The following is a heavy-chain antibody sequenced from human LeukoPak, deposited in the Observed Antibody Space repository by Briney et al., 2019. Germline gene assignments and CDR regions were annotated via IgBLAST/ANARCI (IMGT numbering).Heavy chain of an antibody. CDR2: ISGSGGST. V-gene: IGHV3-23*01. J-gene: IGHJ5*02. Sequence: PGRSLRLSCAASGFTFSSYAMSWVRQAPGKGLEWVSAISGSGGSTYYADSVKGRFTISRDNSKNTLYLQMNSLRAEDTAVYYCAKKDIVVVVAGNWFDPWGQGTLVTVSS. CDR3: AKKDIVVVVAGNWFDP. D-gene: IGHD2-15*01. CDR1: GFTFSSYA.